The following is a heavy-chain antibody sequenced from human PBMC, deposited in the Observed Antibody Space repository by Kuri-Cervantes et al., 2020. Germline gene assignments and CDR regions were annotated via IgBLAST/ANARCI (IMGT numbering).Heavy chain of an antibody. CDR1: GFTVSSNY. CDR2: IYSGGST. Sequence: GGSLRLSCAASGFTVSSNYMSWVRQAPGKGLEWVSVIYSGGSTYYADSVEGRFTISRDNSKNTLYLQMNSLRAEDTAVYYCARSPTIFGVVTNFDYWGQGTLVTVSS. CDR3: ARSPTIFGVVTNFDY. J-gene: IGHJ4*02. D-gene: IGHD3-3*01. V-gene: IGHV3-66*02.